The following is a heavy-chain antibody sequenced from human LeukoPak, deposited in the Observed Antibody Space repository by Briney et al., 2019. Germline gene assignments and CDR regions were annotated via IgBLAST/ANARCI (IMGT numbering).Heavy chain of an antibody. J-gene: IGHJ1*01. CDR3: ASSYSLAVAGTTH. CDR2: IYYSGST. CDR1: GASISSYY. D-gene: IGHD6-19*01. V-gene: IGHV4-59*01. Sequence: SETLSLTCIVSGASISSYYWSWIRQPPGKGLDWIGYIYYSGSTNYSPSLKSRVTISMDTSKNQFSLNLSSVTAADTAVYYCASSYSLAVAGTTHWGRGTLVTVTP.